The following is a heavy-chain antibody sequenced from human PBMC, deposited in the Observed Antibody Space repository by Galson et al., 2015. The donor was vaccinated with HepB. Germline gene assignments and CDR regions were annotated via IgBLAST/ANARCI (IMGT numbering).Heavy chain of an antibody. Sequence: TLSLTCTVACYAISIGGFYWSWIRQRPGKGLEWLGYISHTGGAYYTPSLGGRLTLSVDRWKNHFSLRLKPLTAADTAIYYWERTEEPTTLGGGGLLFDPWGQGTLVIVSS. CDR1: CYAISIGGFY. J-gene: IGHJ5*02. CDR2: ISHTGGA. CDR3: ERTEEPTTLGGGGLLFDP. V-gene: IGHV4-31*03. D-gene: IGHD2/OR15-2a*01.